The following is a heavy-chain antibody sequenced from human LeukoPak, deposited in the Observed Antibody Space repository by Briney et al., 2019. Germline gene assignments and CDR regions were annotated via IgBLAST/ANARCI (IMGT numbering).Heavy chain of an antibody. CDR2: INHSGST. D-gene: IGHD3-10*01. CDR3: ARVAYYYGSGSYLFDY. CDR1: GGSFSGYY. V-gene: IGHV4-34*01. Sequence: SETLSLTCAVYGGSFSGYYWNWIRQPPGKGLEWIGEINHSGSTNYNPSLKSRVTISVDTSKNQFSLKLSSVTAADTAVYYCARVAYYYGSGSYLFDYWGQGTLVTVSS. J-gene: IGHJ4*02.